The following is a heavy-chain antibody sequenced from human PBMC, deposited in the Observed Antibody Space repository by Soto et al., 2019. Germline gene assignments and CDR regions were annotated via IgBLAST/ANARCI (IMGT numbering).Heavy chain of an antibody. V-gene: IGHV3-23*01. CDR2: ISDSGGRT. CDR1: GFTFSNYA. Sequence: EVQLLESGGGLVQPGGSLRLSCAASGFTFSNYAMSWVRQAPGKGLEWVSGISDSGGRTNYADSVKGRFTISRDNSKNTVHLQMSSLRAEDTAVYYCVKARQYCSPYNCYTADYWGQGTLVTVSS. J-gene: IGHJ4*02. CDR3: VKARQYCSPYNCYTADY. D-gene: IGHD2-15*01.